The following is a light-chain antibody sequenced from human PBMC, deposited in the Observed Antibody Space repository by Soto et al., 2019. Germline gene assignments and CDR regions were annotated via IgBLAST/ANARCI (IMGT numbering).Light chain of an antibody. J-gene: IGKJ1*01. V-gene: IGKV3-11*01. CDR3: QQRSNWPWT. Sequence: EIVLTQSPATLSLSPGERATLSCRASQSVSSYLAWYQQKPGQAPRLLIYDASNRATGIPSRFSGSGSGPNFTPNILTLKHEEFAVYSCQQRSNWPWTFGKGTKVEIK. CDR1: QSVSSY. CDR2: DAS.